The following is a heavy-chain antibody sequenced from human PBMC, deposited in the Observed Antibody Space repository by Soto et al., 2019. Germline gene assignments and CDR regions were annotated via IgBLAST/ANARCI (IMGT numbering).Heavy chain of an antibody. V-gene: IGHV1-46*03. CDR1: GYTFTTYY. CDR2: INPSGGST. J-gene: IGHJ5*02. Sequence: ASVKVSCKASGYTFTTYYIHWVRQAPGQGLEWMGIINPSGGSTTYAQKFQGRVTMTSDTSTSTVYMEVSSLRSEDTALYYCARGPNTHTWYPWFNPWGQGTLVTVSS. CDR3: ARGPNTHTWYPWFNP. D-gene: IGHD6-13*01.